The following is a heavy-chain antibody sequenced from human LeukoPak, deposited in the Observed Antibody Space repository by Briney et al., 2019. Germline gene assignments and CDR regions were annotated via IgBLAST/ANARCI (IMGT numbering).Heavy chain of an antibody. CDR1: GGTFSSYA. CDR2: INPSGGST. CDR3: ARDAPRSSCWFDP. J-gene: IGHJ5*02. Sequence: ASVKVSCKASGGTFSSYAFSWVRQAPGQGLEWMGIINPSGGSTSYAQKFQGRVTMTRDTSTSTVYMELSSLRSEDTAVYYCARDAPRSSCWFDPWGQGTLVTVSS. D-gene: IGHD6-6*01. V-gene: IGHV1-46*01.